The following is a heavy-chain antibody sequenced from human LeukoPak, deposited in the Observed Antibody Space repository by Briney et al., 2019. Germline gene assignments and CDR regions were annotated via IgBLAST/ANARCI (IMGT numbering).Heavy chain of an antibody. V-gene: IGHV3-33*01. CDR2: IWYDGSNK. Sequence: PGRSLRLSCAASGFTFSSYGMHWVRQAPGKGLEWVAVIWYDGSNKYYADSVKGRFTISRDNSKNTLYLQMNSLGAEDTAVYYCARDSITMVREKPRNWFDPWGQGTLVTVSS. J-gene: IGHJ5*02. CDR1: GFTFSSYG. D-gene: IGHD3-10*01. CDR3: ARDSITMVREKPRNWFDP.